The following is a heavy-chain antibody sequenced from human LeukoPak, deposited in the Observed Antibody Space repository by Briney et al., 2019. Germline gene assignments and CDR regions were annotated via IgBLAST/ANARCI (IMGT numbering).Heavy chain of an antibody. CDR1: GFTLSSYS. CDR2: ISSSSSYI. D-gene: IGHD3-10*01. J-gene: IGHJ4*02. V-gene: IGHV3-21*01. Sequence: PGGSLRLSCAASGFTLSSYSMNWVRQAPGKGLEWVSSISSSSSYIYYADSVKGRFTISRDNAKNSLYLQMNSLRAEDTAVYYCARVFRYGSGSYYNRGAFDYWGQGTLVTVSS. CDR3: ARVFRYGSGSYYNRGAFDY.